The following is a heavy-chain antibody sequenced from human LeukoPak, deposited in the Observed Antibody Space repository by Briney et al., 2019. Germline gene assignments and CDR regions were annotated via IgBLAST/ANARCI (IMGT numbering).Heavy chain of an antibody. CDR1: GGSISSSSYY. J-gene: IGHJ6*03. CDR3: ARVRNGVVPAAMVRYYYYYMDV. D-gene: IGHD2-2*01. V-gene: IGHV4-39*07. CDR2: IYYSGST. Sequence: KPSETLSLTCTVSGGSISSSSYYWGWIRQPPGKGLEWIGSIYYSGSTYYNPSLKSRVTISVDTSKNQFSLKLSSVTAADTAVYYCARVRNGVVPAAMVRYYYYYMDVWGKGTTVTISS.